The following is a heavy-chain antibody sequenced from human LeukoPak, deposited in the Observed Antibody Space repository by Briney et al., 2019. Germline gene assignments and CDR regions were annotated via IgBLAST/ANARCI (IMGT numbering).Heavy chain of an antibody. V-gene: IGHV5-51*01. CDR2: IWPGASNT. Sequence: GESLKISCKASGYNFNNYWIGCVRQMPGKGLEWMGIIWPGASNTKYSPSLQGQVTISADRSISTASLQWSSLKASDTAMYYCARLGYSYGQGDYWGQGTLVTVSS. D-gene: IGHD5-18*01. J-gene: IGHJ4*02. CDR3: ARLGYSYGQGDY. CDR1: GYNFNNYW.